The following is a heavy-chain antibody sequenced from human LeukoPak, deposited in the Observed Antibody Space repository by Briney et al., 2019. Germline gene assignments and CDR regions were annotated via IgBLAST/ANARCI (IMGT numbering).Heavy chain of an antibody. Sequence: GGSLRLSCAASGFTFSSYWMSWVRQAPGKGLEWVANIKQDGSEKYYVDSVKGRFTISRDNAKNSLYLQMNSLRAEDTAVYYCARAGYYYYYYMDVWGKGTTVTVSS. V-gene: IGHV3-7*01. CDR2: IKQDGSEK. CDR1: GFTFSSYW. CDR3: ARAGYYYYYYMDV. J-gene: IGHJ6*03.